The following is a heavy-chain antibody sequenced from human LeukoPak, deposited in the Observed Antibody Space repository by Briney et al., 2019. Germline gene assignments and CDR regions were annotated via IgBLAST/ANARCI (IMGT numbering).Heavy chain of an antibody. V-gene: IGHV4-39*01. CDR1: GASISSSSYY. CDR2: IYYSGST. D-gene: IGHD3-3*01. CDR3: ARQSYDFWSGYLNWFDP. Sequence: PSETLSLTCTVSGASISSSSYYWGWIRQPPGKGLEWIGSIYYSGSTYYNPSLKSRVTISVDTSKNQFSLKLSSVTAADTAVYYCARQSYDFWSGYLNWFDPWGQGTLVTVSS. J-gene: IGHJ5*02.